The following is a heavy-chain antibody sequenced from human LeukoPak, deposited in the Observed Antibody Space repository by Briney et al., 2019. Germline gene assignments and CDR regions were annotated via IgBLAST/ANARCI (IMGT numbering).Heavy chain of an antibody. CDR3: ARDGYRLSGYFYYMDV. J-gene: IGHJ6*03. D-gene: IGHD2-2*03. CDR2: INTHNGDT. Sequence: ASVKVSCKASGYTFASFGITWVRQAPGQGLEWMGSINTHNGDTNYAQKLQGRVTMTTDTSTSTAYMELRSLRSDDTAVYYCARDGYRLSGYFYYMDVWGKGTTVTVSS. CDR1: GYTFASFG. V-gene: IGHV1-18*01.